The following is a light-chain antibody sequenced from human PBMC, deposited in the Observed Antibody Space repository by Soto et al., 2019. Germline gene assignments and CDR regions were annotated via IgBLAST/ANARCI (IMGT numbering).Light chain of an antibody. J-gene: IGKJ3*01. V-gene: IGKV3D-20*02. CDR2: GAS. CDR1: QSVSSSY. CDR3: QQRSTWPPFS. Sequence: TQSPSTLSASVGDRVTITCRAIQSVSSSYLAWYQQKPGQAPRLLIYGASSRATGIPDRFSGSGSGTDFTLTISSLEPEDFAVYYCQQRSTWPPFSFGPGTKVDIK.